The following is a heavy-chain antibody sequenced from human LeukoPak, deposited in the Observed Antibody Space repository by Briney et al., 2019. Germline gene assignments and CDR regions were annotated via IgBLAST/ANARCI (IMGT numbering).Heavy chain of an antibody. J-gene: IGHJ4*02. CDR2: IGTAGDT. V-gene: IGHV3-13*04. D-gene: IGHD3-16*01. Sequence: GGSLRLSCAASGFTFSSYDMHWVRQATGKGLEWVSAIGTAGDTYYPGSVKGRFTISRENAKNSLYLQMNSLRAEDTAVYYCARDGGIWYFDYWGQGTLVTVSS. CDR3: ARDGGIWYFDY. CDR1: GFTFSSYD.